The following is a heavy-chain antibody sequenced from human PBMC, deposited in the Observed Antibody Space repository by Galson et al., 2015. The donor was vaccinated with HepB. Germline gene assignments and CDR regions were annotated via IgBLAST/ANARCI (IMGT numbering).Heavy chain of an antibody. V-gene: IGHV1-3*04. Sequence: SVKVSCKGSGYSFTSYDLHWVRQAPGQRLEWMGWINTGNGNTKYSQKFQGRVTITRDTSASTAYMELSSLRSEDTAVYYCARDGCSGGSCPEGLNWFDPWGRGTLVTVSS. CDR2: INTGNGNT. J-gene: IGHJ5*02. CDR3: ARDGCSGGSCPEGLNWFDP. CDR1: GYSFTSYD. D-gene: IGHD2-15*01.